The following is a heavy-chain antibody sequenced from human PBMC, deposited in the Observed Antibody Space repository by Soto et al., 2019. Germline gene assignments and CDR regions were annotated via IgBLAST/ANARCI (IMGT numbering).Heavy chain of an antibody. Sequence: ASVKVSCKASGYTFTSYGISWVRQAPGQGLEWMGWISAYNGNTNYAQKLQGRVTMTTDTSISTAYMELSRLRSDDTAVYYCARTSVQADSIYFDYWGQGTLVTVSS. V-gene: IGHV1-18*01. D-gene: IGHD2-15*01. CDR3: ARTSVQADSIYFDY. CDR2: ISAYNGNT. CDR1: GYTFTSYG. J-gene: IGHJ4*02.